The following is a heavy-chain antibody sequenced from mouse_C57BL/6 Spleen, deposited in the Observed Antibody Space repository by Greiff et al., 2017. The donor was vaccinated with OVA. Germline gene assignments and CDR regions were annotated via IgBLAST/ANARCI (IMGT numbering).Heavy chain of an antibody. D-gene: IGHD1-1*01. CDR1: GYTFTSYW. CDR2: IDPSDSYT. V-gene: IGHV1-69*01. CDR3: ARGGYYGSSVFAY. Sequence: VQLQQPGAELVMPGASVKLSCKASGYTFTSYWMHWVKQRPGQGLEWIGEIDPSDSYTNYNQKFKGKSTLTVDKSSSTAYMQLSSLTSEDSAVYYCARGGYYGSSVFAYWGQGTLVTVSA. J-gene: IGHJ3*01.